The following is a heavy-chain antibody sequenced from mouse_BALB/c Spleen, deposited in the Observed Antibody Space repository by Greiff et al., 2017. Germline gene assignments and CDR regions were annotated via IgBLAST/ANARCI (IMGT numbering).Heavy chain of an antibody. Sequence: QVQLQQSGAELVRPGTSVKISCKASGYTFTNYWLGWVKQRPGHGLEWIGDIYPGGGYTNYNEKFKGKATLTSDKSSSTAYMELSSLTSEDSAVYYCARGVYYRYDDGYYAMDYWGQGTSVTVSS. CDR1: GYTFTNYW. CDR3: ARGVYYRYDDGYYAMDY. CDR2: IYPGGGYT. V-gene: IGHV1-63*01. J-gene: IGHJ4*01. D-gene: IGHD2-14*01.